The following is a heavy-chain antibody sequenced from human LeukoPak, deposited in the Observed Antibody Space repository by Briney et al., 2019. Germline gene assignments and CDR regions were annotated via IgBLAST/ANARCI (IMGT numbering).Heavy chain of an antibody. CDR2: IYYSGST. CDR3: ARSSGWFRFDY. V-gene: IGHV4-59*01. Sequence: SETLSLTCTVSGGSISSYYWTWIRQPPGKGLEWIGYIYYSGSTSYNPSLKSRVTMSVDTSENQFSLKLSSVTAADTAVYYCARSSGWFRFDYWGQGTLVTVSS. D-gene: IGHD6-19*01. CDR1: GGSISSYY. J-gene: IGHJ4*02.